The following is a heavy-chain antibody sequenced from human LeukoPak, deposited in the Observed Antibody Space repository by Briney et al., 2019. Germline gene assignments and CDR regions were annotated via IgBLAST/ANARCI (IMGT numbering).Heavy chain of an antibody. CDR1: GFTVSSNY. CDR2: IYSGGST. Sequence: GGSLRLSCAASGFTVSSNYMSWVRQAPGKGLEWVSVIYSGGSTYYADSVKGRFTISRDNSKNTLYLQMNSLRAEDTAVYYCARKHRDGSLDYWGQGALVTVSS. CDR3: ARKHRDGSLDY. J-gene: IGHJ4*02. D-gene: IGHD5-12*01. V-gene: IGHV3-66*01.